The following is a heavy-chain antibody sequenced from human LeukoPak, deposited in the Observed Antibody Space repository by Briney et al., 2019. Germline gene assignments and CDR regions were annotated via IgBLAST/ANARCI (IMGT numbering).Heavy chain of an antibody. Sequence: GGSLRLSCAASGLTFSNYGMHWVRQAPGKGLEWVALIRNDGSNKYYADSVEGRFIISRDDSKDTLYLQMNSLRVEDTAVYYCARDRGWLQFLDSWGQGTLVTVSS. CDR2: IRNDGSNK. D-gene: IGHD5-24*01. V-gene: IGHV3-30*02. J-gene: IGHJ4*02. CDR1: GLTFSNYG. CDR3: ARDRGWLQFLDS.